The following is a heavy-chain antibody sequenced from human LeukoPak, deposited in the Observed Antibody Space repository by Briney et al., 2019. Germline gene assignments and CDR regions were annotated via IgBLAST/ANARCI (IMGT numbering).Heavy chain of an antibody. CDR2: VFYTGNT. J-gene: IGHJ4*02. Sequence: PGGSLRLSCAASGFTFARNAMSWIRQPPGKGLEWIGYVFYTGNTKYNPSLKSRVTILVDTSKNHFSLRLNSVTAADTAVYYCARVVPDGYSDYWGQGTLATVSS. D-gene: IGHD5-18*01. CDR3: ARVVPDGYSDY. CDR1: GFTFARNA. V-gene: IGHV4-59*01.